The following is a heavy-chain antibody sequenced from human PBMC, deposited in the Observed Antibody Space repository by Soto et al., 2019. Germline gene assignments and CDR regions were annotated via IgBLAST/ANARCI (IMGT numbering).Heavy chain of an antibody. CDR3: ARNSLYDFGGDFDY. J-gene: IGHJ4*02. Sequence: QVQLQESGPELVKPSGTLSLTCAVSGGSISSSNWWRWVRQPPGKGLEWIGEIYHSGSTNYNPRLKSRVTISVDKSKNQFSLKLSSFTAAGTAVYYCARNSLYDFGGDFDYWGQGTLVTVSS. CDR1: GGSISSSNW. CDR2: IYHSGST. V-gene: IGHV4-4*02. D-gene: IGHD5-12*01.